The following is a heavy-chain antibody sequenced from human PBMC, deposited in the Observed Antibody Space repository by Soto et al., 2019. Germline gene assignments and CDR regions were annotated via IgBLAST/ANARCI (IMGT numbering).Heavy chain of an antibody. D-gene: IGHD3-10*01. J-gene: IGHJ4*02. CDR2: ISSSSSYI. CDR3: ARDRKGITMVGTPNDY. CDR1: GFTFSSYS. Sequence: PGGSLRLSCAASGFTFSSYSMNWVRQAPGKGLEWVSSISSSSSYIYYADSVKGRFTISRDTAKNSLYLQMNSLRAEDTAVYYCARDRKGITMVGTPNDYWGQGTLVTVSS. V-gene: IGHV3-21*01.